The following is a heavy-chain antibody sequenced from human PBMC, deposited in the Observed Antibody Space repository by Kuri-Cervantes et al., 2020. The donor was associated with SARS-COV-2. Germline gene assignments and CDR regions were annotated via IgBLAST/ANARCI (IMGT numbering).Heavy chain of an antibody. Sequence: SETLSLTCTVSGGSISSYYWSWIRQPPGKGLEWIGYIYYSGSTNYNPSLKSRVTISVDTSKNQFSLKLSSVTAADTAVYYCAREAAAAGNGYVDYWGQGTLVTVSS. D-gene: IGHD6-13*01. CDR2: IYYSGST. J-gene: IGHJ4*02. CDR1: GGSISSYY. CDR3: AREAAAAGNGYVDY. V-gene: IGHV4-59*01.